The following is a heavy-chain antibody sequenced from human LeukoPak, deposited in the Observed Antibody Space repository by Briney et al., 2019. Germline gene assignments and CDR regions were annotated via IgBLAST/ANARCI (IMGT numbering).Heavy chain of an antibody. V-gene: IGHV4-39*07. CDR3: ARDGDCPHAFDI. CDR1: GGSISSYY. CDR2: IYYSGST. D-gene: IGHD2-21*02. Sequence: SETLSLTCTVSGGSISSYYWSWISQPPGKGLEWLRSIYYSGSTYYNPSLKSRITISVDTSKNQFSLRLSSVTAADTAVYYCARDGDCPHAFDIWGQGTMVTVSS. J-gene: IGHJ3*02.